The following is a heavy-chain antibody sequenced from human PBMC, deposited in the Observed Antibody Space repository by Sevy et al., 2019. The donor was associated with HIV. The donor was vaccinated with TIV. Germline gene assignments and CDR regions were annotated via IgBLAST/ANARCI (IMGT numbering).Heavy chain of an antibody. Sequence: GGSLRLSCTASGFTFDDYAMSWFRQAPGKGLEWVAFITRNSYEAYGGTTEYAASLKGRFIISGDDSKSIAYLQMNSLKTRDTAVYYCSRGLATADTPEYYFDSWGQGTLVTVSS. V-gene: IGHV3-49*03. CDR3: SRGLATADTPEYYFDS. D-gene: IGHD5-12*01. CDR2: ITRNSYEAYGGTT. J-gene: IGHJ4*02. CDR1: GFTFDDYA.